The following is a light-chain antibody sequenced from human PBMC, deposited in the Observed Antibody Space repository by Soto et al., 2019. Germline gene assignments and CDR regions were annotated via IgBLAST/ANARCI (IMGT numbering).Light chain of an antibody. CDR3: SSHAGSSLV. J-gene: IGLJ2*01. Sequence: QSALTQPPSASGPPGQSVTISCTGTSSDVGGYNYVSWHQQHPGKAPQLIIYDVSKRSSGVPDRFSGSKSGNTASLTVSGLQAEDEADYYCSSHAGSSLVFGGGTKLTVL. V-gene: IGLV2-8*01. CDR1: SSDVGGYNY. CDR2: DVS.